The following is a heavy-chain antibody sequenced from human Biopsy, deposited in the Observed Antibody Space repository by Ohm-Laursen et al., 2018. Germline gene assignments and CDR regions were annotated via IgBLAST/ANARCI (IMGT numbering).Heavy chain of an antibody. CDR1: SASINLYY. J-gene: IGHJ6*02. V-gene: IGHV4-59*01. Sequence: SETLSLTCTVYSASINLYYWGWIRQSPGKGLEWIGYINHSGHTNYNPSLKSRLTMSVDTSKNQFSLKLTSVTAADTAVYYCARDRIAYCTATSRDNFGLDVWGQGTTVTVSS. CDR3: ARDRIAYCTATSRDNFGLDV. CDR2: INHSGHT. D-gene: IGHD2-8*02.